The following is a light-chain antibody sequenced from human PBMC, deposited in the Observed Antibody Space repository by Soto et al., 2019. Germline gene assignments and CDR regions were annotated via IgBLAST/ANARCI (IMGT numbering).Light chain of an antibody. V-gene: IGLV2-8*01. CDR2: EVN. CDR1: SSDVGGYNF. Sequence: QSALTQPPSASGSPGQSVTISCTGTSSDVGGYNFVSWYQQHPGKAPKLIIYEVNKRPSGVPDRFSGSKSGNTASLTVSGLQAEDEAQYYCYSFAGLNNRYVFGTATKLTVL. CDR3: YSFAGLNNRYV. J-gene: IGLJ1*01.